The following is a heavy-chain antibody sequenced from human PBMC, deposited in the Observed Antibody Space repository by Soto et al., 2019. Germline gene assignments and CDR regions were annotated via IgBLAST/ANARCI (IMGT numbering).Heavy chain of an antibody. V-gene: IGHV3-21*01. J-gene: IGHJ6*02. CDR2: ISGSSTYI. D-gene: IGHD6-19*01. CDR3: ARDRKIAVAGTSNYFYYGLDV. Sequence: VPLVESGGGLVKPGGSLRLSCAASGFIVTSYTVNWVRQAPGKGLEWVSSISGSSTYIYYADSVKGRFTISRDNAKNSLSLQRNSLRAEDTAVYYCARDRKIAVAGTSNYFYYGLDVWGQGTTVTVSS. CDR1: GFIVTSYT.